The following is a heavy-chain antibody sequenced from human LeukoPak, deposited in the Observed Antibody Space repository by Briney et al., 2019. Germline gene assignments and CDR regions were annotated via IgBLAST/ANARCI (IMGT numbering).Heavy chain of an antibody. CDR2: IHTSGHT. Sequence: PSETLSLTCTVSGASISSYYWSWIRQPPGKGLEWIGYIHTSGHTNSNPSLKSRVTMSVDTSKNKFSLKLRSVAAADTALYYCARGYFDSSGYSNPFDSWGQGTLVTVSS. J-gene: IGHJ4*02. CDR1: GASISSYY. V-gene: IGHV4-4*09. CDR3: ARGYFDSSGYSNPFDS. D-gene: IGHD3-22*01.